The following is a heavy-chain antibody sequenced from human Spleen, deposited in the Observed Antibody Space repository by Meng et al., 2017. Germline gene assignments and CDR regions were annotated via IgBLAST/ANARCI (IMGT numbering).Heavy chain of an antibody. CDR1: GFTINTYV. Sequence: GESLKISCTASGFTINTYVLHWVRQAPGKGLEWVANIKQDGSEKYYVDSVKGRFTISRDNAKNSLYLQMNSLRAEDTAVYYCARDWHMDVWGQGTTVTVSS. J-gene: IGHJ6*02. CDR2: IKQDGSEK. CDR3: ARDWHMDV. V-gene: IGHV3-7*01.